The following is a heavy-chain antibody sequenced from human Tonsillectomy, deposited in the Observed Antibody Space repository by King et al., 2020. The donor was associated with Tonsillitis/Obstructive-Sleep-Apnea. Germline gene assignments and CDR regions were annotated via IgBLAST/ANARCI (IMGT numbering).Heavy chain of an antibody. V-gene: IGHV2-5*02. CDR3: AHSSTTATPFDY. CDR2: IYWDDDK. CDR1: GFSLSTTGVG. Sequence: ITLKESGPTLVKPPQTLTLTCTFSGFSLSTTGVGVGWIRQPPGKALEWLTPIYWDDDKRYSSSLKSRLTITKDTSKNQVVLTMTNMDPVDTATYYCAHSSTTATPFDYWGQGTLVTVSS. D-gene: IGHD4-17*01. J-gene: IGHJ4*02.